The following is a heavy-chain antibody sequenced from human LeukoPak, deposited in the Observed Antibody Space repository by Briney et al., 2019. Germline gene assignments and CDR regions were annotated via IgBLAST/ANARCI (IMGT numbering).Heavy chain of an antibody. Sequence: GGSLRLSCAASGFTFDDYAMHWVRQAPGKGLEGVSGISWNSGSIDYADSVKGRFTIFRDNAKNSLFLQMNSLRAEDMALYYCAKDREYQLLPRGTFDIWGQGTMVTVSS. V-gene: IGHV3-9*03. CDR2: ISWNSGSI. D-gene: IGHD2-2*01. CDR1: GFTFDDYA. CDR3: AKDREYQLLPRGTFDI. J-gene: IGHJ3*02.